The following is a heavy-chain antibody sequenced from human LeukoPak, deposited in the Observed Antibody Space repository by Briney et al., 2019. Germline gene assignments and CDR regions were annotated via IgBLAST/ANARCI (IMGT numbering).Heavy chain of an antibody. J-gene: IGHJ3*02. CDR1: GYTFTSYD. CDR3: ASRSHMVRGAEPHDAFDI. Sequence: ASVKVSCKASGYTFTSYDINWVRQATGQGLEWMGWINPNSGGTNYAQKFQGRVTMTRDTSISTAYMELSRLRSDDTAVYYCASRSHMVRGAEPHDAFDIWGQGTMVTVSS. D-gene: IGHD3-10*01. CDR2: INPNSGGT. V-gene: IGHV1-2*02.